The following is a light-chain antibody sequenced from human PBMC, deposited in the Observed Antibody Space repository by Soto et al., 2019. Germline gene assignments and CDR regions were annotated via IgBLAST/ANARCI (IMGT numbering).Light chain of an antibody. J-gene: IGLJ2*01. CDR2: DVT. CDR3: SSYGGSNTLV. Sequence: QSALTQPPSASGSPGQSVTISCTGTSSDVGGYTYVSWYQQYPGKAPKVMIYDVTKRPSGVPDRFSGSKSGNTASLTVSGLQAEDEAEYYCSSYGGSNTLVFGGGTQLTVL. V-gene: IGLV2-8*01. CDR1: SSDVGGYTY.